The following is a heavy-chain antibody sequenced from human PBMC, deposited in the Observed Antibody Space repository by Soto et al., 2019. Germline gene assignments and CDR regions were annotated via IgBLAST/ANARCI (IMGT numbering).Heavy chain of an antibody. Sequence: QVQVVQSGAEVKKPGASVKVSCKASGYTFTGYYLHWVRQAPGQGLEWLGWINPNGGGTNYAQDFQGRITMTRNESINTAYLEVTRLRSEDTAVYYCAREGRAALIPTNWGQGTLVTLYS. CDR1: GYTFTGYY. V-gene: IGHV1-2*02. CDR3: AREGRAALIPTN. CDR2: INPNGGGT. D-gene: IGHD6-25*01. J-gene: IGHJ4*02.